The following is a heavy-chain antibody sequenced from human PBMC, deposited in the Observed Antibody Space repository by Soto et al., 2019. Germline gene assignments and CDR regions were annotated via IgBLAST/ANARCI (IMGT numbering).Heavy chain of an antibody. CDR2: ISGSGGST. CDR1: GFTFSNYA. D-gene: IGHD3-3*01. CDR3: AKSPYDFWSGYSSRYLDY. V-gene: IGHV3-23*01. J-gene: IGHJ4*02. Sequence: PGGSLRLSCAASGFTFSNYAMNWVRQAPGKGLQWVSAISGSGGSTFYADSVKGRFTISRDSSKNTLYLQMNSLRAEDTAVYYCAKSPYDFWSGYSSRYLDYWGQGTPVTVSS.